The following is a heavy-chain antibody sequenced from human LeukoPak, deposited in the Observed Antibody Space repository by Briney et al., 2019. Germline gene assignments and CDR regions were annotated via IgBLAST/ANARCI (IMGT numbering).Heavy chain of an antibody. CDR2: INPSGGST. D-gene: IGHD1-26*01. J-gene: IGHJ4*02. CDR3: ARGMSSGSSAFDY. V-gene: IGHV1-46*01. Sequence: ASVKVSCKASGYTFTTYYMHWVRQAPGQGLEWMGIINPSGGSTSYAQRFQGRLTMTRDTSTRTVYMDLSSLRSEDTAVYYCARGMSSGSSAFDYWGQGTLVTVSS. CDR1: GYTFTTYY.